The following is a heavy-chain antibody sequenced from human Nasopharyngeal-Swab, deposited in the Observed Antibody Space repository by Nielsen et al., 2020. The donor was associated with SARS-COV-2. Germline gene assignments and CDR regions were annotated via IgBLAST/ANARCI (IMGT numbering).Heavy chain of an antibody. CDR2: TYYRSKWYN. V-gene: IGHV6-1*01. Sequence: SQTLSLTSAISGDRVSSNSAAWNWIRQSPSRGLEWLGRTYYRSKWYNDYAVSVKSRITINPDTCKNQFSMQLNSVTPEDTAVYYCARESASSGWSDDAFDIWGQGTMVTVSS. J-gene: IGHJ3*02. CDR1: GDRVSSNSAA. D-gene: IGHD6-19*01. CDR3: ARESASSGWSDDAFDI.